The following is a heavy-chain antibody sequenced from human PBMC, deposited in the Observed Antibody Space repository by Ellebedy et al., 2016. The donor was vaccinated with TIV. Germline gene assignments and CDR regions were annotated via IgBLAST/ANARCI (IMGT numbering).Heavy chain of an antibody. CDR3: ARDRGAAPFDY. J-gene: IGHJ4*02. D-gene: IGHD6-13*01. Sequence: GESLKISCAASGFTFSSYSMNWVRQAPGKGLEWVSYISSSSSTIYYADSVKGRFTISRDNAKNSLYLQMNSLRAEDTAVYYCARDRGAAPFDYWGQGTLVTVSS. V-gene: IGHV3-48*01. CDR1: GFTFSSYS. CDR2: ISSSSSTI.